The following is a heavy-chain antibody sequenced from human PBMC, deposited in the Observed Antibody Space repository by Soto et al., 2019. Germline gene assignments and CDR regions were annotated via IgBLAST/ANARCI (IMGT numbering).Heavy chain of an antibody. J-gene: IGHJ6*03. CDR3: ARVGCSGGSCYPYYMDV. D-gene: IGHD2-15*01. CDR1: GFTFSSYD. Sequence: EVQLVESGGGLVQPGGSLRLSCAASGFTFSSYDMHWVRQATGKCLEWVSAIGTAGDTYYPGSVKGRFTISRENAKHSLYLQMNSLRAGDTAVYYCARVGCSGGSCYPYYMDVWGKGTTVTVSS. CDR2: IGTAGDT. V-gene: IGHV3-13*01.